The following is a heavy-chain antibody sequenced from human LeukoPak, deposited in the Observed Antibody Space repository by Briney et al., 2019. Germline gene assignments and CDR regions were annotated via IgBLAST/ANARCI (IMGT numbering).Heavy chain of an antibody. V-gene: IGHV3-11*06. Sequence: PGGSLRLSCAASGFTFSDYYMSWIRQAPGKGLEWVSYISSSSSYTNYADSVKGRFTISRDNAKNSLYLQMSSLRAEDTAVYYCARFGQSANWFDPWGQGTLVTVSS. D-gene: IGHD3-10*01. CDR1: GFTFSDYY. J-gene: IGHJ5*02. CDR2: ISSSSSYT. CDR3: ARFGQSANWFDP.